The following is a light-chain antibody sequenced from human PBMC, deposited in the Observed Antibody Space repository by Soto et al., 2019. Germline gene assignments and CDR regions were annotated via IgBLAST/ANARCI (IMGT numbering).Light chain of an antibody. CDR3: QQYNSYPWT. V-gene: IGKV1-5*01. CDR2: DAS. Sequence: DIHLTHSRSTLAASIGDTVTITCRASQSISSWLACYQQKPGKAPKLLIYDASSLESGVPSRFSGSGSGTEFTLTISSLQPDDFATYYCQQYNSYPWTFGQGTKVDIK. J-gene: IGKJ1*01. CDR1: QSISSW.